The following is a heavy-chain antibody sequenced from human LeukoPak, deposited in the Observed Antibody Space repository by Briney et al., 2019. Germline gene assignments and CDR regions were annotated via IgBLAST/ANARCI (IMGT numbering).Heavy chain of an antibody. V-gene: IGHV4-4*02. D-gene: IGHD3-22*01. CDR1: GGSISSSNW. CDR3: ARNFEYYYDSSTFDY. Sequence: SETLSLTCAVSGGSISSSNWWSWVRQPPGKGLEWIGEIYHSGSTNYNPSLKSRVTISVDKSRNQFSLKLSSVTAADTAVYYCARNFEYYYDSSTFDYWGQGTLVTVSS. CDR2: IYHSGST. J-gene: IGHJ4*02.